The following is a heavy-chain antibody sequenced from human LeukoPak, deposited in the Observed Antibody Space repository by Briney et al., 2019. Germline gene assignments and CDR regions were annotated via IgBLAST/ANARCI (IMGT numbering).Heavy chain of an antibody. V-gene: IGHV3-30-3*01. D-gene: IGHD2-15*01. CDR3: ARSPALLYYFDY. CDR1: GITFSSYA. J-gene: IGHJ4*02. Sequence: PGRSLRLSCAASGITFSSYAMHWVRQAPGKGLEWVAVISYDGSNKYYADSVKGRFTISRDNSKNTLYVRMDSLRVEGTAVYYCARSPALLYYFDYWGQGTLVTVSS. CDR2: ISYDGSNK.